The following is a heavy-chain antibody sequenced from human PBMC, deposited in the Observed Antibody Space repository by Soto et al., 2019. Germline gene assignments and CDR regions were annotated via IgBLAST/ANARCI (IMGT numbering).Heavy chain of an antibody. D-gene: IGHD2-2*01. CDR2: IRQDGSEK. Sequence: EVQLVESGGSLVQPGGSLRLSCVGSGFTFRSNWMTWVRQAPGKGLEWVGNIRQDGSEKNYVDSVKGRFTISRDNAKNTLYLQMNSLRAEDTAVYYCAREIVVARGESYFDYWGPGTLVTVSS. V-gene: IGHV3-7*04. CDR3: AREIVVARGESYFDY. CDR1: GFTFRSNW. J-gene: IGHJ4*02.